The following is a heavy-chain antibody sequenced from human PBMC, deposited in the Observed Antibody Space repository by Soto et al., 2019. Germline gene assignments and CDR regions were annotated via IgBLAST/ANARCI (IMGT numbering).Heavy chain of an antibody. Sequence: QVQLVESGGGVVQPGRSLRLSCAASGFTFSSYAMHWVRQAPGKGLEWVAVISYDGSNKYYADSVKGRFTISRDNSKNTVFLQMNRLRGEEKAVYYCGRGGYLIWVGGQKVGMDVWGQGTTVTVSS. CDR2: ISYDGSNK. V-gene: IGHV3-30-3*01. D-gene: IGHD3-10*01. CDR3: GRGGYLIWVGGQKVGMDV. CDR1: GFTFSSYA. J-gene: IGHJ6*02.